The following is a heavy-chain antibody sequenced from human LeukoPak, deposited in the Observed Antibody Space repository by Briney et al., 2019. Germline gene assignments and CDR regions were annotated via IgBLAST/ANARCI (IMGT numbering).Heavy chain of an antibody. CDR3: AREMGVVGMATTQDDY. D-gene: IGHD5-24*01. V-gene: IGHV3-30*04. CDR2: ISYDGSNK. J-gene: IGHJ4*02. Sequence: PGGSLRLSCAASGFTFSSYAMHWVRQAPGKGLEWVAVISYDGSNKYYADSVKGRFTISRDNSKNTLYLQMNSLRAEDTAVYYCAREMGVVGMATTQDDYWGQGTLVTVSS. CDR1: GFTFSSYA.